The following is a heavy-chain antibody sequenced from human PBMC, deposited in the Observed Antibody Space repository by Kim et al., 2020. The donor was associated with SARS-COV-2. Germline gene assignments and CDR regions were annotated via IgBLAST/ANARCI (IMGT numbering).Heavy chain of an antibody. V-gene: IGHV1-46*01. CDR1: GYTFTSYY. Sequence: ASVKVSCKASGYTFTSYYMHWVRQAPGQGLEWMGIINPSGGSTSYAQKFQGRVTMTRDTSTSTVYMELSSLRSEDTAVYYCARDHRRELYYYYGMDVWGQGTTVTVSS. CDR2: INPSGGST. CDR3: ARDHRRELYYYYGMDV. J-gene: IGHJ6*02. D-gene: IGHD1-26*01.